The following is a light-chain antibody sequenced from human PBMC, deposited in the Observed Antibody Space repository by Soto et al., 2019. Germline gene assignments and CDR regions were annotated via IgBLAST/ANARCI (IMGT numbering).Light chain of an antibody. CDR3: LQDYNYPYT. Sequence: AIPMTQSPSSLSASVGDRVTITCRASQGIRSDLGWYQQKPGKAPNLLIYAASRLQSGAPSRFSGSGSGTDFTLTISSLQPEDFATYYCLQDYNYPYTFGQGTKLEIK. J-gene: IGKJ2*01. CDR2: AAS. CDR1: QGIRSD. V-gene: IGKV1-6*01.